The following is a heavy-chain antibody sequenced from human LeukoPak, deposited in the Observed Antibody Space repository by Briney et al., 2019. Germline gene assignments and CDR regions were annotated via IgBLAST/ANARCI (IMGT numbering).Heavy chain of an antibody. J-gene: IGHJ4*02. D-gene: IGHD6-19*01. CDR3: ARGEYGGGWYARGFFDY. Sequence: ASVKVSCKASGYTFTSYGISWVRQAPGQGLEWTGWISTHNGNTNYAQKLQGRVTMTIDTSTSTACMDLTSLRSDDTAVYYCARGEYGGGWYARGFFDYWGQGTLVTVSS. V-gene: IGHV1-18*01. CDR2: ISTHNGNT. CDR1: GYTFTSYG.